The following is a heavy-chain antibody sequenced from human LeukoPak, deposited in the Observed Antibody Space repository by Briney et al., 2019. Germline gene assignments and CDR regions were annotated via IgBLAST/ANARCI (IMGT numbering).Heavy chain of an antibody. CDR1: GYSFTSYW. CDR2: IYPGDSDT. D-gene: IGHD3-9*01. J-gene: IGHJ4*02. V-gene: IGHV5-51*01. Sequence: GESLKISCKGSGYSFTSYWIGWVRQMPGKGLEWMGIIYPGDSDTRYSPSFQGQVTISADKSISTAYLQWSSLKASDTAMYYCARSLGPKVYDILTGYYDYWGQGTLVTVSS. CDR3: ARSLGPKVYDILTGYYDY.